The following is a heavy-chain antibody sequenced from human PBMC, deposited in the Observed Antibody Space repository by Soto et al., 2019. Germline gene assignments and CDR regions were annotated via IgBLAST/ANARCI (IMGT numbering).Heavy chain of an antibody. J-gene: IGHJ4*02. Sequence: GTSVKVSCKASEGTFSNSAISWVRQAPGQGLEWMGGVIPMFSISNYAQKFQGRVTINADKSTSTAYMELSSLRSDDSALYYCARATYYNSTGYYYDYWGQGTLVTVSS. D-gene: IGHD3-22*01. V-gene: IGHV1-69*10. CDR3: ARATYYNSTGYYYDY. CDR2: VIPMFSIS. CDR1: EGTFSNSA.